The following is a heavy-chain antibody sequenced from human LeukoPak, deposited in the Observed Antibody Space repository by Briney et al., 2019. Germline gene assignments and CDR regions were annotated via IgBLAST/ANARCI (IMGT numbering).Heavy chain of an antibody. Sequence: ASVKVSCKASGYTFTSYAMHWVRQAPGQRLEWMGWINAGNGNTLYSPKFQGRVTFTRDTSAGTAYMELSSLRSEDTAVYYCARSLTGDLPFHYYYYMDVWGKGTTVTVSS. CDR2: INAGNGNT. CDR1: GYTFTSYA. CDR3: ARSLTGDLPFHYYYYMDV. D-gene: IGHD7-27*01. J-gene: IGHJ6*03. V-gene: IGHV1-3*01.